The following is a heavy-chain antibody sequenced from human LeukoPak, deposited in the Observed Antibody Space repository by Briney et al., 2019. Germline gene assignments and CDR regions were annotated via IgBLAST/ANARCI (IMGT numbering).Heavy chain of an antibody. CDR2: ISSNGGST. CDR3: ARDGYGSGSYYQNWFDL. V-gene: IGHV3-64*01. J-gene: IGHJ5*02. Sequence: AGGSLRLSCAASGFTFSSYAMHWVRQAPGKGLEYVSAISSNGGSTYYANSVKGRFTISRDNSKNTVYLQMGRLRAEDMDVYYCARDGYGSGSYYQNWFDLWGRGTLVTVSS. D-gene: IGHD3-10*01. CDR1: GFTFSSYA.